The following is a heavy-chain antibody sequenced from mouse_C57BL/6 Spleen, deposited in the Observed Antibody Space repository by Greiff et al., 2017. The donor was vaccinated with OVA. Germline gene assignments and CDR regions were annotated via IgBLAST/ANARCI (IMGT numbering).Heavy chain of an antibody. CDR1: GYTFTSYW. V-gene: IGHV1-5*01. D-gene: IGHD2-13*01. CDR3: TRGYCDGYYFDF. CDR2: IYPGNSDT. Sequence: VQLQQSGTVLARPGASVKMSCKTSGYTFTSYWMHWVKQRPGQGLEWIGAIYPGNSDTSYNQKFKGKAKLTAVTSASTAYMELSSLTNEDSAVYYCTRGYCDGYYFDFWGQGTTLTVSS. J-gene: IGHJ2*01.